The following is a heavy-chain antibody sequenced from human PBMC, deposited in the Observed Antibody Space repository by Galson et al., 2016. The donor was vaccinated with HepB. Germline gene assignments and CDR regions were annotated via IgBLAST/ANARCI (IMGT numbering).Heavy chain of an antibody. Sequence: SETLSLTCTVSGGSVSSSSYYWGWIRQPPGKGLEWIGSSYYSGSTYYNPSLKSRVTISVDMSKNQFYLEVSSVTAADTAVYYCARLSAPAGNYWGQGTLVTVSS. CDR2: SYYSGST. J-gene: IGHJ4*02. V-gene: IGHV4-39*01. CDR3: ARLSAPAGNY. CDR1: GGSVSSSSYY. D-gene: IGHD6-19*01.